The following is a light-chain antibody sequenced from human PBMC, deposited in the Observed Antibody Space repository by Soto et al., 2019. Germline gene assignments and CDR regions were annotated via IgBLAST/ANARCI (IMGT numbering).Light chain of an antibody. CDR1: SSDVGRYDY. V-gene: IGLV2-11*01. CDR3: CSYEGSSTYV. Sequence: ALTQPRSVSGSPGQSVTISCTGTSSDVGRYDYVSWYQQHPGKAPKLIIYDVTERPAGVPDRFSGSKSGNTASLTISGLQAEDEADYSCCSYEGSSTYVFGTGTKVTVL. J-gene: IGLJ1*01. CDR2: DVT.